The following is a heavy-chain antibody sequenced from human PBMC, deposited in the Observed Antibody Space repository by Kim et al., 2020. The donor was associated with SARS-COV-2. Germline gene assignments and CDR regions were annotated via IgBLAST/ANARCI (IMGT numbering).Heavy chain of an antibody. CDR1: GYTFTSYA. J-gene: IGHJ4*02. D-gene: IGHD3-10*01. CDR2: INAGNGNT. CDR3: ARDRGPLWFGETMGLYFDY. V-gene: IGHV1-3*01. Sequence: ASVKVSCKASGYTFTSYAMHWVRQAPGQRLEWMGWINAGNGNTKYSQKFQGRVTITRDTSASTAYMELSSLRSEDTAVYYCARDRGPLWFGETMGLYFDYWGQGTLVTVSS.